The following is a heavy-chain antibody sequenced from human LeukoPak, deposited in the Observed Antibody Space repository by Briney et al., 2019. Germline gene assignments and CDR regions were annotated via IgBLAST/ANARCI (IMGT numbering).Heavy chain of an antibody. V-gene: IGHV1-2*04. CDR1: GYTFTGYY. D-gene: IGHD3-10*01. Sequence: ASVKVSCKASGYTFTGYYMHWVRQAPGQGLEWMGWINPNSGGTNYAQKFQGWVTMTRDTSISTAYMELSRLRSDDTAVYYCAKDQGGWFGELLPSDAFDIWGQGTMVTVSS. J-gene: IGHJ3*02. CDR3: AKDQGGWFGELLPSDAFDI. CDR2: INPNSGGT.